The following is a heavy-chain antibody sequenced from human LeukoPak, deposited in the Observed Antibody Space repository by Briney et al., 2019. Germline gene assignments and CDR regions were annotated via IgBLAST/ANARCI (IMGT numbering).Heavy chain of an antibody. CDR2: IYYSGST. J-gene: IGHJ3*02. Sequence: PSETLSLTCTVSGGSISSSSYYWGWIRQPPGKGLEWIGYIYYSGSTNYNPSLKSRVTISVDTSKNQFSLKLSSVTAADTAVYYCARHDPEAYYYDSSGLYRSAFDIWGQGTMVTVSS. CDR3: ARHDPEAYYYDSSGLYRSAFDI. CDR1: GGSISSSSYY. D-gene: IGHD3-22*01. V-gene: IGHV4-61*05.